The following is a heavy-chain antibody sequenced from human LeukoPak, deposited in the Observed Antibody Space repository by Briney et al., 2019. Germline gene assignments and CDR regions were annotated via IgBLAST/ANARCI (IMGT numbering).Heavy chain of an antibody. D-gene: IGHD4-17*01. Sequence: ASVKVSCKASGYTFTSYGISWVRQAPGQGLEWMGWISAYNGNTNYAQKLQGRVTMTTDTSASTAYMELRSLRSDDTAVYYCARDRWDLEYGDYVGIDYWGQGTLVTVSS. CDR3: ARDRWDLEYGDYVGIDY. V-gene: IGHV1-18*01. CDR2: ISAYNGNT. J-gene: IGHJ4*02. CDR1: GYTFTSYG.